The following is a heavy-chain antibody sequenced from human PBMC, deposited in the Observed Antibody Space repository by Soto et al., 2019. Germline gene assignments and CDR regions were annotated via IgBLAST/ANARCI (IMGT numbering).Heavy chain of an antibody. D-gene: IGHD4-17*01. CDR3: EKILSKVTTYYSGLDA. Sequence: PGGSLRLSCAASVFSFSTYPMVWVRQAPGKRLEAVSSISGSGDKTYYKDSLKGRFTISRDNSKNTVDLQMNSLRPQDTAVYYCEKILSKVTTYYSGLDAWGQVTTGTAP. CDR1: VFSFSTYP. J-gene: IGHJ6*02. V-gene: IGHV3-23*01. CDR2: ISGSGDKT.